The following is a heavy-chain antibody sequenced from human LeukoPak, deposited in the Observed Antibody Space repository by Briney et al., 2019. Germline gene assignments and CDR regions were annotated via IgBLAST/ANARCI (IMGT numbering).Heavy chain of an antibody. J-gene: IGHJ5*02. CDR3: ARSRDSSGYRNNWFDP. V-gene: IGHV4-59*01. D-gene: IGHD3-22*01. Sequence: SETLSLTCTVSDVSISSYYWSWIRQPPGKGLEWIGYISSSGSTNYNPSLKSRVTMSVDTSKNQFSLKLNSVTAADTAVYYCARSRDSSGYRNNWFDPWGQGTLVTVSS. CDR2: ISSSGST. CDR1: DVSISSYY.